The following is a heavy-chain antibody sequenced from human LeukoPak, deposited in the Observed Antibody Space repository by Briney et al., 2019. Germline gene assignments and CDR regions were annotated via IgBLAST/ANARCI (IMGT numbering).Heavy chain of an antibody. Sequence: GSLRLSCAASGFTFSSSAMSWVRQAPGKGLEWIGEINHSGSTNYNPSLKSRVTISVDTSKNQFSLKLSSVTAADTAVYYCARGRFWTFAGYYGSGSYYLDYWGQGTLVTVSS. CDR3: ARGRFWTFAGYYGSGSYYLDY. CDR2: INHSGST. V-gene: IGHV4-34*01. J-gene: IGHJ4*02. CDR1: GFTFSSSA. D-gene: IGHD3-10*01.